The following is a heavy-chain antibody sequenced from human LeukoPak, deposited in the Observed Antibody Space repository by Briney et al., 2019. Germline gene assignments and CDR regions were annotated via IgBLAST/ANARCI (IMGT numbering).Heavy chain of an antibody. Sequence: GGSLRLSCAASGFTFSSYIMNWVRQAPGQRLERVSYISCSSSTIYYAVSVKGRFTISRDNAKNSLYLQMNSLRAEDTAVYYCAKEVATIWAGNWFDHWGQGTLVTVSS. J-gene: IGHJ5*02. CDR1: GFTFSSYI. V-gene: IGHV3-48*04. D-gene: IGHD5-24*01. CDR3: AKEVATIWAGNWFDH. CDR2: ISCSSSTI.